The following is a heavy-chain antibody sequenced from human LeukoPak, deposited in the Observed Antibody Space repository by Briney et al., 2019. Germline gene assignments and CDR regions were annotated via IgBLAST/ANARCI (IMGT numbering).Heavy chain of an antibody. D-gene: IGHD4-17*01. CDR1: GFTFGDYA. CDR2: IRSKAYGGTT. Sequence: PGRSLRLSCTASGFTFGDYAMSWVRQVPGKGLEWVGFIRSKAYGGTTEYAASVKGRFTISRDDSKSIAYLQMNSLKTEDTAVYYCTKNLRRLDYWGQGTLVTVSS. V-gene: IGHV3-49*04. J-gene: IGHJ4*02. CDR3: TKNLRRLDY.